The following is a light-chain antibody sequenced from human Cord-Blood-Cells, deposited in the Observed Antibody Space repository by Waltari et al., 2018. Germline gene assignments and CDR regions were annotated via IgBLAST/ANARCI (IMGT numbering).Light chain of an antibody. J-gene: IGLJ1*01. CDR3: CSYAGSSTYV. V-gene: IGLV2-23*01. CDR1: SSDVGSSNL. Sequence: QSALTQPASVSGYPGQSITISCTGPSSDVGSSNLVSWYQQHPGKAPKLMIYEGSKRPSGVSNRFSGSKSGNTASLTISGLQAEDEADYYCCSYAGSSTYVFGTGTKVTVL. CDR2: EGS.